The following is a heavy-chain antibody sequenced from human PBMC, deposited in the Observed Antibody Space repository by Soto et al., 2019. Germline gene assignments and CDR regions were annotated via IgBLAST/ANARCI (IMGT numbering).Heavy chain of an antibody. CDR2: ISYDGSNK. CDR1: GFTFNSHG. CDR3: AQDRTAILAEVSWLES. Sequence: QVLLVESGGGVVQPGGSLTLSCVGSGFTFNSHGMHWVRQAPGKGLEWVAVISYDGSNKYYEESVKGRFTISRDNSRNIVYLQLNSLRAEDTALYYCAQDRTAILAEVSWLESWGQGTLVTVSA. V-gene: IGHV3-30*18. D-gene: IGHD5-12*01. J-gene: IGHJ5*02.